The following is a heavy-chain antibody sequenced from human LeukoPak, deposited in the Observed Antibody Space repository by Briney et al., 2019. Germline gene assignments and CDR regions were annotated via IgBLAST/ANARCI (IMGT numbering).Heavy chain of an antibody. J-gene: IGHJ4*02. V-gene: IGHV3-7*01. CDR2: IKQGGSEK. CDR1: GFTFSTYT. CDR3: ARLIIYGDYVNY. D-gene: IGHD4-17*01. Sequence: PGGSLRLSCAASGFTFSTYTMHWVRQAPGKGLEWVANIKQGGSEKYYVDSVKGRFTISRDNAKNPLYLQMSSLRAEDTAVYYCARLIIYGDYVNYWGQGTLVTVSS.